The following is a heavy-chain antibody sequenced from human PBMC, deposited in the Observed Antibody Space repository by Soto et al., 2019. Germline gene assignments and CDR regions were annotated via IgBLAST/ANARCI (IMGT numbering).Heavy chain of an antibody. CDR2: ISGSGGST. Sequence: GESLKISCAASGFTFSSYAMSWVRQAPGKGLEWVSAISGSGGSTYYADSVKGRFTISRDNSKNTLYLQMNSLRAEDTAVYYCAKVMGVVVAGTGWFDPWGQGTLVTVSS. D-gene: IGHD2-15*01. J-gene: IGHJ5*02. V-gene: IGHV3-23*01. CDR3: AKVMGVVVAGTGWFDP. CDR1: GFTFSSYA.